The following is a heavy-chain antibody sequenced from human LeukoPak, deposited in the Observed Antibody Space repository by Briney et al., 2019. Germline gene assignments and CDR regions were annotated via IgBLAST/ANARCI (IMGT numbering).Heavy chain of an antibody. CDR1: GDSVRTSNSY. V-gene: IGHV4-39*01. D-gene: IGHD3-22*01. CDR3: ARHPHYYFDNTAR. J-gene: IGHJ4*02. CDR2: MYYSGNT. Sequence: PSETLSLTCTVSGDSVRTSNSYWGWNRQPPGKGLEWFGSMYYSGNTYYNPSLKSRVAISVDTSKNQLSLRLSSVTAADTAVYYCARHPHYYFDNTARWGQGTLVTVSS.